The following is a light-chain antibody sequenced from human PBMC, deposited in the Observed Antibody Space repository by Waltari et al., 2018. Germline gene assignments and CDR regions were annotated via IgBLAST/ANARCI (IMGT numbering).Light chain of an antibody. CDR2: KAS. V-gene: IGKV1-5*03. CDR1: QSISGR. J-gene: IGKJ1*01. Sequence: IQMTQSPSTLSASVGDRVPITCRASQSISGRVAWYQQKPGQAPKLLIYKASSLESGVPSRFSGSGSGTEVTLTISSLQPDDFATYYCQQYTSYWTFGQGTTVEIK. CDR3: QQYTSYWT.